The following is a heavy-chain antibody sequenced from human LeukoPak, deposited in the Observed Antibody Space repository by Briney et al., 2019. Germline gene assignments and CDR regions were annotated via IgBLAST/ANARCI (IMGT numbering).Heavy chain of an antibody. J-gene: IGHJ4*02. V-gene: IGHV3-23*01. CDR2: ISGSGGST. CDR1: GFTFSSYA. CDR3: AKDSMIAVAGRVFDY. Sequence: GGSLRLSCAASGFTFSSYAMSWVRQAPGKGLEWVSAISGSGGSTYYADSVKGRFTISRDNSKNTLYLQMNSLRAEDTAVYYCAKDSMIAVAGRVFDYWGQGTLVNVSS. D-gene: IGHD6-19*01.